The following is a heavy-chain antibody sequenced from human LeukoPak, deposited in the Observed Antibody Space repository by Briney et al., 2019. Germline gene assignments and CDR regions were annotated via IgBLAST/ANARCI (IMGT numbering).Heavy chain of an antibody. CDR1: GFTFSSYS. D-gene: IGHD3-3*01. CDR3: ARVGDFTIFGVVKN. Sequence: PGGSLRLSCAASGFTFSSYSMNWVRQAPGKGLEWVSSISSSSSYIYYADSVKGRFTISRDNAKNSLCLQMNSLRAEDTAVYYCARVGDFTIFGVVKNWGQETLVTVSS. CDR2: ISSSSSYI. J-gene: IGHJ4*02. V-gene: IGHV3-21*01.